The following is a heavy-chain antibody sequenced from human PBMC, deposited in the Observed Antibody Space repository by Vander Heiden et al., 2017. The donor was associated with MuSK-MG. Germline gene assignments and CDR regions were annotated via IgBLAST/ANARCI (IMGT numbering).Heavy chain of an antibody. Sequence: EVQLVESGGGLVKPGGSLRLSCAASGFTFSSYSMNWVRQAPGKGLEWVSSISSSSSYIYYADSVKGRFTISRDNAKNSLYLQMNSLRAEDTAVYYCARDDTQGRRAFDIWGQGTMVTVSS. CDR2: ISSSSSYI. CDR1: GFTFSSYS. CDR3: ARDDTQGRRAFDI. J-gene: IGHJ3*02. V-gene: IGHV3-21*01.